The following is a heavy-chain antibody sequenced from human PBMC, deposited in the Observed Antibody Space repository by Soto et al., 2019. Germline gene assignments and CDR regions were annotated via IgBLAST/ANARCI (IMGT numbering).Heavy chain of an antibody. V-gene: IGHV1-3*01. J-gene: IGHJ4*02. CDR3: ATSSGWYSNFDY. D-gene: IGHD6-19*01. Sequence: QVQLVQSGAEVKKPGASVKVSCKASGYTFTGYGMHWVRQAPGQRLEWMGWINAGNGDTKYSQQFQGRVTITGDTSASTAYMELSSLISEDTAVYYCATSSGWYSNFDYWGLGTLVTVSS. CDR2: INAGNGDT. CDR1: GYTFTGYG.